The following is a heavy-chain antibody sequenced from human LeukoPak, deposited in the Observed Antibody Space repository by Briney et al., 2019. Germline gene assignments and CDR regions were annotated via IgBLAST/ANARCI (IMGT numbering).Heavy chain of an antibody. J-gene: IGHJ4*02. CDR1: GYTFTGYY. CDR3: ARVGSSSWYSHLDY. D-gene: IGHD6-13*01. V-gene: IGHV1-2*02. Sequence: ASVKVSCKASGYTFTGYYMHWVRQAPGQGLEWMGWINPNSGGTNYAQKFQGRVTMTRDTSTSTVYMELSSLRSEDTAVYYCARVGSSSWYSHLDYWGQGTLVTVSS. CDR2: INPNSGGT.